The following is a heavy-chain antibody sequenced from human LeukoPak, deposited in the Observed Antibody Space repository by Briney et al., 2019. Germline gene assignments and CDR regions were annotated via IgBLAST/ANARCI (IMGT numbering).Heavy chain of an antibody. Sequence: GASVKLSCKASGYTFTSYDINWVRQAPGQGLEWMGWMNPNSGNTGYAQKFQGRVTMTRNTSISTAYMELSSLRSEDTAVYYCARRIAAAGTPMTYYYYYSMDVWGKGTTVTISS. V-gene: IGHV1-8*01. J-gene: IGHJ6*03. D-gene: IGHD6-13*01. CDR1: GYTFTSYD. CDR3: ARRIAAAGTPMTYYYYYSMDV. CDR2: MNPNSGNT.